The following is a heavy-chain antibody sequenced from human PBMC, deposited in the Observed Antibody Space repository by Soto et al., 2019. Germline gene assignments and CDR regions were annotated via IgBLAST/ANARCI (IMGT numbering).Heavy chain of an antibody. CDR3: TRLRITIFGVVSEGYYYYYMDV. J-gene: IGHJ6*03. D-gene: IGHD3-3*01. Sequence: GGSLRLSCTASGFTFGDYAMSWFRRAPGKGLEWVGFIRSKAYGGTTEYAASVKGRFTISRDDSKSIAYLQMNSLKTEDTARYYCTRLRITIFGVVSEGYYYYYMDVWGKGTTVTVSS. V-gene: IGHV3-49*03. CDR1: GFTFGDYA. CDR2: IRSKAYGGTT.